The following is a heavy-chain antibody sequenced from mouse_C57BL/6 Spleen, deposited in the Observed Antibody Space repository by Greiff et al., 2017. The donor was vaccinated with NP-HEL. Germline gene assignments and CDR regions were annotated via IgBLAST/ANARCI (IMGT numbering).Heavy chain of an antibody. CDR2: IYPRDGST. J-gene: IGHJ3*01. CDR1: GYTFTSYD. Sequence: QVQLKESGPELVKPGASVKLSCKASGYTFTSYDINWVKQRPGQGLEWIGWIYPRDGSTKYNEKFKGKATLTVDTSSSTAYMELHSLTSEDSAVYFCARRGAYYSNTWFAYWGQGTLVTVSA. D-gene: IGHD2-5*01. V-gene: IGHV1-85*01. CDR3: ARRGAYYSNTWFAY.